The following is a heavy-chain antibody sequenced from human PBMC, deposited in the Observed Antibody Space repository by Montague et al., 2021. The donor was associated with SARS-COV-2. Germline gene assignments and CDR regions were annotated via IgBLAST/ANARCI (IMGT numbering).Heavy chain of an antibody. D-gene: IGHD6-13*01. CDR2: IYYSGST. V-gene: IGHV4-39*07. CDR3: ARVGRQQLVRLSGMDV. Sequence: SETLSLTCTVSGGSISSSSYYWGWIRQPPGKGLEWIGSIYYSGSTYYNPSLKSRVTISVDTSKNQFSLQLSSVTAADTAVYYCARVGRQQLVRLSGMDVGGQGTTVTVSS. CDR1: GGSISSSSYY. J-gene: IGHJ6*02.